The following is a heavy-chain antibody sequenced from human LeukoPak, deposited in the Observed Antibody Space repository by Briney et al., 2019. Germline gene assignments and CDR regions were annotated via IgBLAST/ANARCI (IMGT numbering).Heavy chain of an antibody. CDR3: ARDSSGYSGYAD. CDR2: IYSGGST. J-gene: IGHJ4*02. V-gene: IGHV3-66*01. Sequence: GGSLRLSCAASGFTVSSNYMSWVRQAPGKGLEWVSVIYSGGSTYYADSVKGRFTISRDNSKNTLYLQMNSLRAEDTAVYYCARDSSGYSGYADWGQGTLVTVSS. CDR1: GFTVSSNY. D-gene: IGHD5-12*01.